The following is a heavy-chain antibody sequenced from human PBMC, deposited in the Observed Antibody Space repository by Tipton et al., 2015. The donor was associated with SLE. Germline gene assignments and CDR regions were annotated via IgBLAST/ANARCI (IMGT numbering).Heavy chain of an antibody. V-gene: IGHV4-34*01. D-gene: IGHD2-15*01. Sequence: TLSLTCAVYGGSLSGYYWSWIRQSPGKGLEWIDDINHVGRTNYNPSLRSRAPISIDTSKNQFSLKLTSVTAADTAVYYCAGAWQGYCSGGTCYVLDYWGQGTLVTVSS. CDR1: GGSLSGYY. CDR2: INHVGRT. J-gene: IGHJ4*02. CDR3: AGAWQGYCSGGTCYVLDY.